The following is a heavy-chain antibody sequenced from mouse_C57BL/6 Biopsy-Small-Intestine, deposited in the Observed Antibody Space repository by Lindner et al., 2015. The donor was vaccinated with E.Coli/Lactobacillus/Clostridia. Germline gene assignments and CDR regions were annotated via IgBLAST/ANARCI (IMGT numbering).Heavy chain of an antibody. CDR1: GYTFTSYV. V-gene: IGHV1-14*01. J-gene: IGHJ3*01. CDR2: INPSNDGT. Sequence: VQLQXSGPELVKPGASVKMSCKASGYTFTSYVMYWLKQKPGQGLEWIGYINPSNDGTKYNETFKGKATLTSDRSSSTAYMELSSLTSEDSAVYYCARDDAAYAYWGQGTLVTVSA. CDR3: ARDDAAYAY.